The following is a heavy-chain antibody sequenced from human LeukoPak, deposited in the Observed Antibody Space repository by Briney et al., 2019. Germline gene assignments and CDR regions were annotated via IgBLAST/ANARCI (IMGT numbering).Heavy chain of an antibody. J-gene: IGHJ4*02. CDR1: GFTFDDYA. Sequence: GRSLRLSCAASGFTFDDYAMHWVRQAPGKGLEWVSGISWNSGSIGYADSVKGRFTISRDNAKNSLYLQMNSLRAEDTALYYCAKDRGSSWLGKSFDYWGQGTLVTVSS. D-gene: IGHD6-13*01. CDR3: AKDRGSSWLGKSFDY. CDR2: ISWNSGSI. V-gene: IGHV3-9*01.